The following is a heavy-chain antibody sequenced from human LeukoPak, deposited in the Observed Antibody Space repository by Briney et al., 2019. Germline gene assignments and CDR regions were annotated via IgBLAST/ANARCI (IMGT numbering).Heavy chain of an antibody. D-gene: IGHD6-13*01. CDR3: ARAPSQNSSSWLGWFDP. Sequence: PSETLSLTCTVSGGSISSYYWSWIRQPPGKGLEWIGYIYYSGSTNYNPSLKSRVTISVDTSKNQFSLKLSSVTAADTAVYYCARAPSQNSSSWLGWFDPWGQGTLVTVSS. J-gene: IGHJ5*02. CDR1: GGSISSYY. CDR2: IYYSGST. V-gene: IGHV4-59*01.